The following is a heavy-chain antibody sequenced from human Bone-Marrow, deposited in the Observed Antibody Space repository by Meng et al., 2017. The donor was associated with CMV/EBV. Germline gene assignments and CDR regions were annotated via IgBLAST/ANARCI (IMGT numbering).Heavy chain of an antibody. CDR1: GYTLTGYY. V-gene: IGHV1-2*02. CDR2: INPNSGGT. J-gene: IGHJ5*02. D-gene: IGHD3-22*01. CDR3: AREAPHYDSSGYYKPWFDP. Sequence: ASVKVSCKASGYTLTGYYMHWVRQAPGQGLECIGWINPNSGGTNYAQKFQGRVTMTRDTSISTAYMELSRLRSDDTAVYYWAREAPHYDSSGYYKPWFDPWGQGTLVTVSS.